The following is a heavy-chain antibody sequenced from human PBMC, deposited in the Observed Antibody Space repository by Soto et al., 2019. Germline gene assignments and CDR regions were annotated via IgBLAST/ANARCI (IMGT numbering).Heavy chain of an antibody. D-gene: IGHD6-6*01. CDR3: ARVARPYYYYYYMDV. J-gene: IGHJ6*03. CDR1: GFTFSSYA. Sequence: EVQLVESGGGLVQPGGSLRLSCAASGFTFSSYAMHWVRQAPGKGLEYVSAISSNGGSTYYANSVKGRFTISRDNSKNTLYLQMGSLRAEDMAVYYFARVARPYYYYYYMDVWGKGTTVTVSS. CDR2: ISSNGGST. V-gene: IGHV3-64*01.